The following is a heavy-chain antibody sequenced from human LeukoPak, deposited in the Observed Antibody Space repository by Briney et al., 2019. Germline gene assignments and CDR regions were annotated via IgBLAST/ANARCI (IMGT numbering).Heavy chain of an antibody. J-gene: IGHJ4*02. D-gene: IGHD6-6*01. V-gene: IGHV4-59*11. CDR3: AKGEADPVLFDY. Sequence: SETLSLACTVSGGSISSHYWNWLRQPPGKGLEWIGYIYYSGSTKYNPSLKSRVTISIDMSKNQFSLNLSSVTAADTAMYYCAKGEADPVLFDYWGQGTLVTVSS. CDR2: IYYSGST. CDR1: GGSISSHY.